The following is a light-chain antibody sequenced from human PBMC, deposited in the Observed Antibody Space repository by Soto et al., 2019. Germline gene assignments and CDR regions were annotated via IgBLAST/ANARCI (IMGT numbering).Light chain of an antibody. V-gene: IGLV1-47*01. CDR2: RNN. CDR1: ISNIGSNY. CDR3: AAWDDTVRSYV. Sequence: QSVLTQPPSVPGTPGQRVTISCSGSISNIGSNYVYWFQQFPGTAPKVLSNRNNQRPSGVPDRFSGSKSGTSASLAISGLRSDDEAEYYCAAWDDTVRSYVFGTGTKVTVL. J-gene: IGLJ1*01.